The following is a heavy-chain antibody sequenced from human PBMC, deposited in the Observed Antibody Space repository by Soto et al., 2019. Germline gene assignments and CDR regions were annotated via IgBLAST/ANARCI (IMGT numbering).Heavy chain of an antibody. D-gene: IGHD4-17*01. J-gene: IGHJ4*02. CDR1: GASISSDGDYF. CDR2: VSYDGRT. V-gene: IGHV4-30-4*01. CDR3: ARGAYGVAVLY. Sequence: SETLSLTCTVSGASISSDGDYFWSWIRQPPGKGLESVGYVSYDGRTYYNPSLKSRMSISIDTSQNQFSLKLSSVTAADTAVYYCARGAYGVAVLYWGQGTLVTSPQ.